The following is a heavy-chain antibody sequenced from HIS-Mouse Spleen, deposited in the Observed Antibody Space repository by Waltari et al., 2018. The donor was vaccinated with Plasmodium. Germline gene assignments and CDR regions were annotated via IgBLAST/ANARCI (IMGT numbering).Heavy chain of an antibody. J-gene: IGHJ4*02. CDR1: GFTFSSYS. D-gene: IGHD6-13*01. Sequence: EVQLVESGGGLVKPGGSLRLSCAASGFTFSSYSMNWVRQAPGKGWEWGSSISSSSSYIYYADSVKGRFTISRDNAKNSLYRQMNSLRAEDTAVYYCARESSSSWYFDYWGQGTLVTVSS. CDR2: ISSSSSYI. CDR3: ARESSSSWYFDY. V-gene: IGHV3-21*01.